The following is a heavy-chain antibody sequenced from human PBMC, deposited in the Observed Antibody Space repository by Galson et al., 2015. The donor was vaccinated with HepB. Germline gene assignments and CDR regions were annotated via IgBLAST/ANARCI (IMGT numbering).Heavy chain of an antibody. CDR1: GFSFSRFW. CDR2: INGDGSNT. J-gene: IGHJ6*02. D-gene: IGHD6-19*01. Sequence: SLRLSCAASGFSFSRFWVHWVRQGPGKGLVWVSRINGDGSNTTYADSVKGRFTISRDNAKSTLHLQMNSLRAEDTAVYYCARSYSSGWFEYYYGLDVWGQGTTVTVSS. CDR3: ARSYSSGWFEYYYGLDV. V-gene: IGHV3-74*03.